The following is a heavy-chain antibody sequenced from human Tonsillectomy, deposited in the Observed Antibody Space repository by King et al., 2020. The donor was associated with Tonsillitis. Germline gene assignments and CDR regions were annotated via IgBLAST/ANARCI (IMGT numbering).Heavy chain of an antibody. D-gene: IGHD2-2*01. CDR1: GFTFSNYS. J-gene: IGHJ5*02. CDR2: ISSSSSSK. Sequence: VQLVESGGGLVQPGGSLRLSCAASGFTFSNYSMNWVRQAPGKGLEWVSYISSSSSSKYYADSVKGRFTISRDNAKNSLYLQMNSLRDEDTAVYYCASIGRVRSSTSENEFDPWGQGTLVTVSS. V-gene: IGHV3-48*02. CDR3: ASIGRVRSSTSENEFDP.